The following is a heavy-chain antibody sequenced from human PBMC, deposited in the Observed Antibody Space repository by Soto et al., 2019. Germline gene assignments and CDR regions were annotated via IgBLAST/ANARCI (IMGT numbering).Heavy chain of an antibody. CDR3: ARGSGYYYWDDY. Sequence: ASVKVSCKASGYTFTSYAMHWVRQAPGQRLEWMGWINAGNGNTKYSQRFQGRVTITRDTSASTAYMELSSLRSEDTAVYYCARGSGYYYWDDYWGQGTLVTVSS. CDR2: INAGNGNT. J-gene: IGHJ4*02. CDR1: GYTFTSYA. V-gene: IGHV1-3*01. D-gene: IGHD3-22*01.